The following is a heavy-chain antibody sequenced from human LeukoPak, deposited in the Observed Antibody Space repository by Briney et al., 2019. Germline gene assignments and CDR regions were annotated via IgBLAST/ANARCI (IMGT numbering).Heavy chain of an antibody. V-gene: IGHV3-30*04. Sequence: GGSLRLSCAASGFTFSSYAMHWVRQAPGKGLEWVALISYDGRNKYNADSVKGRFTISRDNSKNTLYLQMNSLRAEDTAVYYCAKGTKAHILTAYMRDRWFDPWGQGTLVTVSS. CDR1: GFTFSSYA. CDR3: AKGTKAHILTAYMRDRWFDP. CDR2: ISYDGRNK. D-gene: IGHD3-9*01. J-gene: IGHJ5*02.